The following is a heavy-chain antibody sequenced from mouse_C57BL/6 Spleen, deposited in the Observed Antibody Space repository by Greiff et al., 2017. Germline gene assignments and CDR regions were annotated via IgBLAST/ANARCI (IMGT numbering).Heavy chain of an antibody. CDR3: ARSSSRHWYFDV. J-gene: IGHJ1*03. D-gene: IGHD1-1*01. CDR1: GYTFTDYN. V-gene: IGHV1-18*01. Sequence: VQLQQSGPELVKPGASVKIPCKASGYTFTDYNMDWVKQSHGKSLEWIGDINPNNGGTIYNQKFKGKATLTVDKSSSTAYMELRSLTSEDTAVYYCARSSSRHWYFDVWGTGTTVTVSS. CDR2: INPNNGGT.